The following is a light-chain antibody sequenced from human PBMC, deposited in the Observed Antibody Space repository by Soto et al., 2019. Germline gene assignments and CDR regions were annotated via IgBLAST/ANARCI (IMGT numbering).Light chain of an antibody. CDR2: RAS. Sequence: EIVMTQSPATLSVSPGERATLSCRASQRVSSNFACYRQKPGQAPTLVIYRASTRATGLPARFSGSGSGTDVTLTISSLQPEDFAVYYCQKYNNWPYTFGQGTK. CDR1: QRVSSN. V-gene: IGKV3-15*01. J-gene: IGKJ2*01. CDR3: QKYNNWPYT.